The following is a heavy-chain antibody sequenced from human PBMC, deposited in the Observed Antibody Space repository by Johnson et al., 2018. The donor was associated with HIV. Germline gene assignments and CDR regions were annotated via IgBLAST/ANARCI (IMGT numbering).Heavy chain of an antibody. D-gene: IGHD6-19*01. J-gene: IGHJ3*02. CDR2: ISSNGGST. Sequence: EQLVESGGGLVQPGGSLRLSCAASGFIFSSYAMHWVRQAPGKGLEYVSAISSNGGSTYYANSVKGRFTISRDNYKNTLFLQMGSLRLEDTALYYCAKDLAVAAMGAFDIWAKGQWSPSLQ. V-gene: IGHV3-64*01. CDR3: AKDLAVAAMGAFDI. CDR1: GFIFSSYA.